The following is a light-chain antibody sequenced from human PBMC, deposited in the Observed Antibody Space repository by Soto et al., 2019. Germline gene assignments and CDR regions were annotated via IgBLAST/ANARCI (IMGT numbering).Light chain of an antibody. Sequence: QSALTQPASVSGSPGQSITISCAGTSSDVGRYNYISWYQQHPGKAPKLLIYEVRNRPSGVSDRFSGSKSGNTASLTISGLQADDEAEYFCSSYKAGRTFVFGGGTKVTVL. V-gene: IGLV2-14*01. CDR2: EVR. J-gene: IGLJ2*01. CDR1: SSDVGRYNY. CDR3: SSYKAGRTFV.